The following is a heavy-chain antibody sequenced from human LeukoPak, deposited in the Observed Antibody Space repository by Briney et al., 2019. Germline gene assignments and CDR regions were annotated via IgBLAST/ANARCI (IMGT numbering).Heavy chain of an antibody. CDR3: ARGLGLSSSFLVGGEYFDS. CDR1: GGTFSNNA. D-gene: IGHD6-6*01. V-gene: IGHV1-69*05. CDR2: IIPIFGTP. J-gene: IGHJ4*02. Sequence: SVKVSCKASGGTFSNNAINWVRQAPGQGLEWVGGIIPIFGTPNYAQNFQDRVTITTDESTSTAYMDLTSLRSEDTAVYFCARGLGLSSSFLVGGEYFDSWGQGTLVTVSS.